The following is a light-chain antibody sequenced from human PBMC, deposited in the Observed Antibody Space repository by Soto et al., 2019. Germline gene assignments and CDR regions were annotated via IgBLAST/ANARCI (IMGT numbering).Light chain of an antibody. CDR1: QSVSSNY. CDR2: GAS. V-gene: IGKV3-20*01. Sequence: IELTQSPGTLSLSPGERATLSCRASQSVSSNYIAWYQQKLGQAPRLLIYGASSRATGIPDRFSGSGSGTDFTLTISRLEPEDFAVYFCQQYGRSPQFTFGQGTKVDIK. CDR3: QQYGRSPQFT. J-gene: IGKJ2*01.